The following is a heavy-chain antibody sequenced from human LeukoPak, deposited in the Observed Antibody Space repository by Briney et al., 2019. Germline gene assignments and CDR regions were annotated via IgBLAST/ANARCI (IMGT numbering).Heavy chain of an antibody. Sequence: ASVKVSCKASGYTFTSYGISWVRQAPGQGLEWMGWISAYNGNTNYAQKLQGRVTMTTDTSTSTAYMELRSLRSDDTAVYYCARDHRGQWLVRSFDPWGQGTLVTVPS. V-gene: IGHV1-18*01. CDR2: ISAYNGNT. D-gene: IGHD6-19*01. CDR3: ARDHRGQWLVRSFDP. CDR1: GYTFTSYG. J-gene: IGHJ5*02.